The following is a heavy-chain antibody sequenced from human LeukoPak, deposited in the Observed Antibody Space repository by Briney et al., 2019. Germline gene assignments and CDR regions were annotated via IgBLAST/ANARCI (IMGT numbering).Heavy chain of an antibody. Sequence: GASVKVSCKASGYTFTSYGISWVRPAPGQGLEWVGWINAYYGNTNYAQKLQGRVTMTTDTCTSTAYMELSRLRSDDTALYYCARDHEYYYDSSSYCYYYDGMDVWGQGTTVTVPS. CDR1: GYTFTSYG. V-gene: IGHV1-18*01. CDR3: ARDHEYYYDSSSYCYYYDGMDV. D-gene: IGHD3-22*01. CDR2: INAYYGNT. J-gene: IGHJ6*02.